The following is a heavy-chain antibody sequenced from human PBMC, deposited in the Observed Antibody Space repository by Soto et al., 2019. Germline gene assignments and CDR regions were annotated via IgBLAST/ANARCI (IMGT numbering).Heavy chain of an antibody. V-gene: IGHV4-4*02. J-gene: IGHJ6*03. CDR1: SGSISSSNW. CDR3: AMSGYCSSTSGCGSTYSYYYYMDV. CDR2: IYHSGST. D-gene: IGHD2-2*01. Sequence: QVQLQESGPGLVKPSGTLSLTCAVSSGSISSSNWWSWVRQPPGKGLEWIGEIYHSGSTNYHPSLKGRVTISVDKSKNQFSLKLSSVTAADTAVYYCAMSGYCSSTSGCGSTYSYYYYMDVWGKGTTVTVSS.